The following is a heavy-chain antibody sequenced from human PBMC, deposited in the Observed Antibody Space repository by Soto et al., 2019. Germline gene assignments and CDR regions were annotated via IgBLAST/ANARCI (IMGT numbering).Heavy chain of an antibody. D-gene: IGHD3-3*01. J-gene: IGHJ6*02. CDR2: IDSDASGT. Sequence: GGSLRLSCAASGFNFSSYWMYWVRQAPGKGLVWVSRIDSDASGTNYADSVKGRFTISRDNAKNTLYLQMSSLRDEDTAVYYCAGIRRSGFGAYYYGMDVWGHGTTVTVSS. CDR1: GFNFSSYW. V-gene: IGHV3-74*01. CDR3: AGIRRSGFGAYYYGMDV.